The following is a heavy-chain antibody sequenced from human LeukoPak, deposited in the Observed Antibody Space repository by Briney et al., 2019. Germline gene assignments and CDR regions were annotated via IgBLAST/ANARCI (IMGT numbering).Heavy chain of an antibody. J-gene: IGHJ4*02. V-gene: IGHV1-8*01. CDR3: AIYSSSWSFDY. Sequence: GASVKVSCTASGYTFTSYDINWVRQAPGQGHELMGWMNPSSGNTGYAQKFQGRVTMTRNTSISTAYMELSSLRSEDTAVYYCAIYSSSWSFDYWGQGTLVTVSS. CDR2: MNPSSGNT. D-gene: IGHD6-13*01. CDR1: GYTFTSYD.